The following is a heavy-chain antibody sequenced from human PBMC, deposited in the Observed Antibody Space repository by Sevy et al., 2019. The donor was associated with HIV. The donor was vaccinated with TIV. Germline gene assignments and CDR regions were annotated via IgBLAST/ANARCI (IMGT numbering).Heavy chain of an antibody. V-gene: IGHV3-7*01. D-gene: IGHD4-4*01. CDR1: GFSFSSYW. CDR3: AKVYSNYAASYYYNYALDV. J-gene: IGHJ6*02. Sequence: GGSLRLSCAGSGFSFSSYWMTWVRQAPGKGLEWVASIKQDGSERSYVDSVKGRFTISRDNGKSSLYLQMNSRRVEDTAVYFCAKVYSNYAASYYYNYALDVWGQGTTVTVSS. CDR2: IKQDGSER.